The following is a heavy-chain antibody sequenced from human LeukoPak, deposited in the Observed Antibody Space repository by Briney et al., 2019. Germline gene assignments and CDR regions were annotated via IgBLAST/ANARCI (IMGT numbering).Heavy chain of an antibody. J-gene: IGHJ4*02. CDR2: INHSGST. CDR1: GGSFSGYY. CDR3: ARGSLYCSGGSCYSGYFDY. V-gene: IGHV4-34*01. D-gene: IGHD2-15*01. Sequence: SETLSLTRAVYGGSFSGYYWSWIRQPPGKGLEWIGEINHSGSTNYNPSLKSRVTISVDTSKNQFSLKLSSVTAADTAVYYCARGSLYCSGGSCYSGYFDYWGQGTLVTVSS.